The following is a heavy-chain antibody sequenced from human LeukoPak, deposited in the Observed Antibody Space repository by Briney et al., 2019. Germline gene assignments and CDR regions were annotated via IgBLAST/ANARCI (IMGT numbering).Heavy chain of an antibody. CDR3: ARAPEGYDILTGYFGY. CDR2: INPNSGGT. CDR1: GYTFTGYY. D-gene: IGHD3-9*01. J-gene: IGHJ4*02. V-gene: IGHV1-2*02. Sequence: ASVKVSCKASGYTFTGYYMHWVRQAPGQGLEWMGWINPNSGGTNYAQKFQGRVTMTRDTSIGTAYMELSRLRSDDTAVYYCARAPEGYDILTGYFGYWGQGTLVTVSS.